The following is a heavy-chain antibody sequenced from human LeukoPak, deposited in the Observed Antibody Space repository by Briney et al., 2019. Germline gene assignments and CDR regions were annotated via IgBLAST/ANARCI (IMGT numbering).Heavy chain of an antibody. D-gene: IGHD5-12*01. CDR3: ARDLGVRVTTTWDY. CDR2: ISAYNGNT. CDR1: GYTFTSYG. V-gene: IGHV1-18*01. Sequence: ASVTVSCKASGYTFTSYGISWVRQAPGQGLEWMGWISAYNGNTNPTQKLQGRVTMTTDTSTSKAYMELRSLRSDDTAVYYCARDLGVRVTTTWDYWGQGTLVTVSS. J-gene: IGHJ4*02.